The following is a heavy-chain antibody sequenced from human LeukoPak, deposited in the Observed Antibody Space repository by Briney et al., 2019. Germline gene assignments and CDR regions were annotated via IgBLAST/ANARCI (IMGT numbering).Heavy chain of an antibody. J-gene: IGHJ4*02. CDR2: IKHDGSEA. D-gene: IGHD3-10*01. CDR1: EFTFNRYW. CDR3: TRDALFGSGRTHLDF. V-gene: IGHV3-7*04. Sequence: GGSLRLSCAASEFTFNRYWMSWVRQAPGKGLQWVANIKHDGSEAHYVDSVKGRFTISRDNAKSSLSLQMNSLNVDDTGVYFSTRDALFGSGRTHLDFWSQGTLVSVSS.